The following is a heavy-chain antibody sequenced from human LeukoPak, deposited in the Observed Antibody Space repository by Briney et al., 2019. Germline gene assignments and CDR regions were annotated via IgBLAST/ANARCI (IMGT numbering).Heavy chain of an antibody. CDR2: IYYSGST. CDR3: ARVMPEGVVVAAKKPNSYHYFYYMDV. J-gene: IGHJ6*03. Sequence: PSETLSLTCTVSGGSISSGSCYWSWIRQPPGKGLEWIGYIYYSGSTNYNPSLKSRVTISVDTSKNQFSLKLSSVTAADTAVYYCARVMPEGVVVAAKKPNSYHYFYYMDVWGKGTTVTVSS. D-gene: IGHD2-15*01. CDR1: GGSISSGSCY. V-gene: IGHV4-61*01.